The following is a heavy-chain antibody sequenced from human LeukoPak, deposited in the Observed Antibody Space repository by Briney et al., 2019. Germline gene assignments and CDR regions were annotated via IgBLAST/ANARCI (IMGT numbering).Heavy chain of an antibody. CDR1: GFTFSDYY. Sequence: GGSLRLSCAASGFTFSDYYMSWIRQAPGKGLEWVSYISSSSSYTNYADSVKGRFTISRDNAKNSLYLQMNSLRAEDTAVYYCARDTFYYGSGSYRFDYWGQGTLATVSS. D-gene: IGHD3-10*01. V-gene: IGHV3-11*05. CDR2: ISSSSSYT. CDR3: ARDTFYYGSGSYRFDY. J-gene: IGHJ4*02.